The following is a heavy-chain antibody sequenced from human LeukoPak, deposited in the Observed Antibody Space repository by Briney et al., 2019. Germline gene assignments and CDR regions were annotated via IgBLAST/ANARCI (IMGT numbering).Heavy chain of an antibody. CDR2: ISWNSGSI. CDR1: GFTFDGYA. J-gene: IGHJ6*02. D-gene: IGHD2-15*01. CDR3: AKEISGGDGMDV. Sequence: GRSLRLSCAASGFTFDGYAMHWVRQAPGKGLEWVSGISWNSGSIGYADSVKGRFTISRDNAKNSLYLQMNSLRAEDTALYYCAKEISGGDGMDVWGQGTTVTVSS. V-gene: IGHV3-9*01.